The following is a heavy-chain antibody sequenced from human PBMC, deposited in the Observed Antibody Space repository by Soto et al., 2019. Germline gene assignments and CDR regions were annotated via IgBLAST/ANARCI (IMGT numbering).Heavy chain of an antibody. CDR2: IYYIGNN. V-gene: IGHV4-39*01. Sequence: QLQLQESGPGLVKPSETLSLTCTVSGGSVISDHYYWAWIRQPPGKGLEWIGNIYYIGNNYYNPSLKSRVTITLDTSKDQVSLRLSSVTAADTAVYDCARHGGNKFDYWGQGTLVSVSS. CDR3: ARHGGNKFDY. CDR1: GGSVISDHYY. J-gene: IGHJ4*02. D-gene: IGHD3-16*01.